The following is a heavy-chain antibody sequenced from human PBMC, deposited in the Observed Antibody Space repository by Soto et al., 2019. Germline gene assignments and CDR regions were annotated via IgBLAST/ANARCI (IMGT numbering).Heavy chain of an antibody. V-gene: IGHV4-39*01. CDR2: IYGTGNT. D-gene: IGHD6-13*01. Sequence: LQLQESGPGLVKPSETLSLSCTVSDGSITSSFYWGWIRQPPGKGLEWIGSIYGTGNTYYNPSLKGRVTISADTSKNQFSLNLTSVTAADTAVYYCRSSSRYSTDVWGQGATVTVSS. CDR3: RSSSRYSTDV. J-gene: IGHJ6*02. CDR1: DGSITSSFY.